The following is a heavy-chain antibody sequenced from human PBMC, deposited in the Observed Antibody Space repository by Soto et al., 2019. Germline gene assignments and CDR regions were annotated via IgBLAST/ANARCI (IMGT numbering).Heavy chain of an antibody. CDR2: IYYSGST. CDR1: NGSISTYY. CDR3: ARAPYNNGWYRFDL. Sequence: SETLSLTXTVSNGSISTYYWSWIRQPPGKGLEWIGYIYYSGSTYYNPSLKSRVTISVDTSKNQFSLKLSSVTAADTALYYCARAPYNNGWYRFDLWGQGTLVTVSS. V-gene: IGHV4-59*01. J-gene: IGHJ4*02. D-gene: IGHD6-19*01.